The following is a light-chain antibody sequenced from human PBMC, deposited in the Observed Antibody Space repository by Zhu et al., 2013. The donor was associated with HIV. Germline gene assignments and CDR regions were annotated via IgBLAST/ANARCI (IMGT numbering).Light chain of an antibody. CDR2: KAS. V-gene: IGKV1-5*03. J-gene: IGKJ1*01. CDR1: QSISSY. CDR3: QQYNSYSRT. Sequence: DIQMTQSPSTLSASVGDRLTITCRASQSISSYLAWYQQKPEKAPKLLIYKASTLESGVPSRFSGSGSGTEFTLTISSLQPDDFATYYCQQYNSYSRTFGQGTKVEIK.